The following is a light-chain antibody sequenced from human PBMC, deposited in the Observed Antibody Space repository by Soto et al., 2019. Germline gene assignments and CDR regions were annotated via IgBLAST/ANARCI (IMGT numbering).Light chain of an antibody. CDR1: QSVSNRY. V-gene: IGKV3-20*01. J-gene: IGKJ1*01. CDR2: SVS. Sequence: EVALTQSPGTLSLSPGERATLSCRASQSVSNRYLSWYQQKPGQAPRLLIYSVSMRATGISDRFSGSGSDTDFTLTISRLEPEDFAVYYCQQYDKSPRTFGQGTKVDI. CDR3: QQYDKSPRT.